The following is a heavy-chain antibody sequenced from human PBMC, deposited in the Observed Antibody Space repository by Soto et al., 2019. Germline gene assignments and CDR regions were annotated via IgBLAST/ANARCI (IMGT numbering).Heavy chain of an antibody. J-gene: IGHJ4*02. Sequence: SVTMSVTCTVAGGSSSSGDYYWSWIHQPPGKGLEWIGYIYYSGSTYYNPSLKSRVTISVDTSKNQFSLKLSSVTAADTAVYYCARAIGSPYYFDYWGQGTLVTVSS. CDR2: IYYSGST. D-gene: IGHD3-10*01. V-gene: IGHV4-30-4*01. CDR3: ARAIGSPYYFDY. CDR1: GGSSSSGDYY.